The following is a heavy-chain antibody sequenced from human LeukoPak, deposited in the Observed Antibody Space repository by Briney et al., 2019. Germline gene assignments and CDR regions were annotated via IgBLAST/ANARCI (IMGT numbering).Heavy chain of an antibody. CDR2: LNSDGSTT. V-gene: IGHV3-74*01. CDR3: ARNFGAHDY. Sequence: GGSLRLSCAASGFTFSSYWMHWVRQAPGKGLVWVSRLNSDGSTTRYADSVKGRFTISRDNAKNSLYLQMNSLRAEDTAMYYCARNFGAHDYWGQGTLVTVSS. CDR1: GFTFSSYW. J-gene: IGHJ4*02. D-gene: IGHD2-21*01.